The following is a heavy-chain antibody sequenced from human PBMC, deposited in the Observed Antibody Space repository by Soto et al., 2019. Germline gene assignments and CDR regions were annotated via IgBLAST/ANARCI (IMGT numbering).Heavy chain of an antibody. D-gene: IGHD3-9*01. CDR2: IIPILGIA. J-gene: IGHJ4*02. Sequence: SVKVSCKASGYTFTSYGISWVRQAPGQGLEWMGRIIPILGIANYAQKFQGRVTITADKSTSTAYMELSSLRSEDTAVYYCARGEKTGPHDYWGQGTLVTVSS. CDR1: GYTFTSYG. V-gene: IGHV1-69*04. CDR3: ARGEKTGPHDY.